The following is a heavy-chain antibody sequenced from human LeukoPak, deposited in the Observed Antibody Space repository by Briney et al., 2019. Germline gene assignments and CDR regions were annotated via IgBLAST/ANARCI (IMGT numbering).Heavy chain of an antibody. Sequence: PGRSLGLSCAASGFTFSNYAVHWVRQAPGKGLEWVAIISNDGSNKYYADSVKGRFTLSRDNSKYTLSLQMNSLRAEDTAVYYCAREADCSGGSCYRGAFDIWGQGTMVTVSS. D-gene: IGHD2-15*01. CDR3: AREADCSGGSCYRGAFDI. CDR2: ISNDGSNK. V-gene: IGHV3-30-3*01. J-gene: IGHJ3*02. CDR1: GFTFSNYA.